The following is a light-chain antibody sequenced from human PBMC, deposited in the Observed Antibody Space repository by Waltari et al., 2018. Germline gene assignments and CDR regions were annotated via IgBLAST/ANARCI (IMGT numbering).Light chain of an antibody. CDR1: HSVGSN. Sequence: EIVMTQSPGTLFASPGARVILSCRASHSVGSNLAWYQQKPGQAPRLLIYRASTRATDIPGTFSGSGSGTGFTLTISSLQSEDFALYYCQQYYNWPRTFGQGTKVEIK. CDR3: QQYYNWPRT. CDR2: RAS. V-gene: IGKV3-15*01. J-gene: IGKJ1*01.